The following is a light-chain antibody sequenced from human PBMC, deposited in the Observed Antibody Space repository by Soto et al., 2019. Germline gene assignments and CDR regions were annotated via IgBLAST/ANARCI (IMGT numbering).Light chain of an antibody. CDR1: SSAFSSYRP. Sequence: PVPTHPPSMCGYPSQCVPIYCAGTSSAFSSYRPVPWYPRPPGTRPILIFYDVNNRSSGLRVRFSVSKSGNTASLPPSALQPGDDAESYCRLYTTGSSCVFGSGTKVTVL. CDR2: DVN. V-gene: IGLV2-18*01. J-gene: IGLJ1*01. CDR3: RLYTTGSSCV.